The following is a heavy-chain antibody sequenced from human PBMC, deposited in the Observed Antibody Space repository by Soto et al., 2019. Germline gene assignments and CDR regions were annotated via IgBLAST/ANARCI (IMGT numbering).Heavy chain of an antibody. CDR3: ARARITIFGVVILY. Sequence: ASVKVSFKASGYTFTSYAMHWVRQAPGQRLEWMGWINAGNGNTKYSQKFQGRVTITRDTSASTAYMELSSLRSEDTAVYYCARARITIFGVVILYWGQGTLVTVSS. V-gene: IGHV1-3*01. CDR2: INAGNGNT. J-gene: IGHJ4*02. D-gene: IGHD3-3*01. CDR1: GYTFTSYA.